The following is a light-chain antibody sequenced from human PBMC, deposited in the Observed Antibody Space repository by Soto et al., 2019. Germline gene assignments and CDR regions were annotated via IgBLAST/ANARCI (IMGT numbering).Light chain of an antibody. Sequence: QSALTQPASVSGSPGQSITISCTGTSSDIGGYNYVSWYQQHPGRAPKLMIYEVSYRPSGVSSRFSGSKSGNTASLTISGLQTEDEADYYCSSYTGSSTLVFGGGTKLTVL. J-gene: IGLJ3*02. CDR3: SSYTGSSTLV. CDR1: SSDIGGYNY. CDR2: EVS. V-gene: IGLV2-14*01.